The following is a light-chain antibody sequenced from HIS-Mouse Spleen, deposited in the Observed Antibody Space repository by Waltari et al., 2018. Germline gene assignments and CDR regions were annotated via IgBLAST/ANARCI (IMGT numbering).Light chain of an antibody. CDR3: CSYAGSSTYVV. V-gene: IGLV2-23*01. Sequence: HSALTQPASVSGSPGQSITISCTGTTIDVGSYNLVSWYQQHPGKAPKLMIYEGSKRPSGVSNRFSGSKSGNTASLTISGLQAEDEADYYCCSYAGSSTYVVFGGGTKLTVL. J-gene: IGLJ2*01. CDR1: TIDVGSYNL. CDR2: EGS.